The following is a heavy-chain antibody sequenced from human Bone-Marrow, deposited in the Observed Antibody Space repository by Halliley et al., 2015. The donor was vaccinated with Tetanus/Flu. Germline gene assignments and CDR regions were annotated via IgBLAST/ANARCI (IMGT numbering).Heavy chain of an antibody. CDR2: IYYSGST. D-gene: IGHD1-1*01. J-gene: IGHJ6*02. V-gene: IGHV4-30-4*01. CDR3: ARASSELISGTYYYFGLDL. Sequence: LRLSCAVSGGSINSSGYHWSRIRQPPGKGLEYIGYIYYSGSTYYNPSLKNRLAISLDTSKTQFSLELNSVTAADTAVYYCARASSELISGTYYYFGLDLWGPGTSLTVSS. CDR1: GGSINSSGYH.